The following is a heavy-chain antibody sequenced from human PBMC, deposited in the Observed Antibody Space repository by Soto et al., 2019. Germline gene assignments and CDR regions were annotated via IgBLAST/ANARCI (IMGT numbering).Heavy chain of an antibody. V-gene: IGHV4-59*08. D-gene: IGHD2-2*01. J-gene: IGHJ5*02. CDR1: GGSISSYY. Sequence: SEALSVTCTVSGGSISSYYWSWIRQPPGKGLEWIGYIYYSGSTNYNPSLKSRVTISVDTSKNQFSLKLSSVTAADTAVYYCAREVPAAMNLVRFDPWGQGTLVTVSS. CDR3: AREVPAAMNLVRFDP. CDR2: IYYSGST.